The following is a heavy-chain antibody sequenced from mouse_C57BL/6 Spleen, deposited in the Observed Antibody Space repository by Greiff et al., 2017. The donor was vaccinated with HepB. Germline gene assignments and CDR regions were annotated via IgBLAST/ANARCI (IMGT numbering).Heavy chain of an antibody. CDR1: GYAFTNYL. J-gene: IGHJ2*01. CDR3: ARGTTVGFDY. CDR2: INPGSGGT. Sequence: VQLQQSGAELVRPGTSVKVSCKASGYAFTNYLIEWVKQRPGQGLEWIGVINPGSGGTNYNEKFKGKATLTADKSSSTAYMQLSSLTSEDSAVYFCARGTTVGFDYWGQGTTLTVSS. V-gene: IGHV1-54*01. D-gene: IGHD1-1*01.